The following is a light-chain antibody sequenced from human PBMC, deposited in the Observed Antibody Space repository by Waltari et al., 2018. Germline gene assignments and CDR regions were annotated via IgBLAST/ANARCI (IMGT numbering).Light chain of an antibody. CDR2: VKSDGSH. V-gene: IGLV4-69*01. J-gene: IGLJ1*01. CDR1: SGHNNDA. CDR3: QTWGTDIYV. Sequence: HLVLPQSPSASASLGASVKVTCTLSSGHNNDAITWHQQQPEKGPRYLMKVKSDGSHIKGDGIPDRFSGSSSGADRYLTISSLQSEDEADYYCQTWGTDIYVFGTGTKVTVL.